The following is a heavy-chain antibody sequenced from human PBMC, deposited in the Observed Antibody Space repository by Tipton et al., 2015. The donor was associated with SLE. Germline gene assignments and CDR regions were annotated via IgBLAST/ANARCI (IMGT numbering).Heavy chain of an antibody. J-gene: IGHJ6*03. V-gene: IGHV4-39*07. D-gene: IGHD3-22*01. CDR1: GASITTSEYF. CDR2: FYYGGNT. Sequence: TLSLTCTVSGASITTSEYFWGWIRQPPGKGLEWIGIFYYGGNTYYNPSLKSPVSISAGTSKNQFSLRLSSATAADTAVYYCARVGHGFDDSGYNSHYYYYMDVWGKGTTVTVSS. CDR3: ARVGHGFDDSGYNSHYYYYMDV.